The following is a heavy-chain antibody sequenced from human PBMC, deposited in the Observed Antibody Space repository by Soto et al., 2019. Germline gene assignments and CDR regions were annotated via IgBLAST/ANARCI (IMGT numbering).Heavy chain of an antibody. V-gene: IGHV4-59*01. CDR2: IYYSGST. Sequence: PSETLSLTCTVSGGSISSYYWSWIRQPPGKGLEWIGYIYYSGSTNYNPSLKSRVTISVDSSKNQFSLKLSSVTAADTAVYYCARDQYDRFGMDVWGQGTTVTVSS. J-gene: IGHJ6*02. D-gene: IGHD3-9*01. CDR1: GGSISSYY. CDR3: ARDQYDRFGMDV.